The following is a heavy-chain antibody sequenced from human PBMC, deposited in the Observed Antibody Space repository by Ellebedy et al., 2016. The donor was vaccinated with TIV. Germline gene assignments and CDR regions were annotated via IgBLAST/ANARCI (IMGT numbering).Heavy chain of an antibody. CDR2: ISGSGGST. D-gene: IGHD2-15*01. CDR1: GFTFSSYG. CDR3: AKPPSRPATQDYYYYGMDV. Sequence: GESLKISCAASGFTFSSYGMHWVRQAPGKGLEWVSAISGSGGSTYYADSVKGRFTISRDNSKNTLYLQMNSLRAEDTAVYYCAKPPSRPATQDYYYYGMDVWGQGTTVTVSS. V-gene: IGHV3-23*01. J-gene: IGHJ6*02.